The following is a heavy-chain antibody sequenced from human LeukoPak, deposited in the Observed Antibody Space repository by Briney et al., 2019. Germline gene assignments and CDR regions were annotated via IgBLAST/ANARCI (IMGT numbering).Heavy chain of an antibody. J-gene: IGHJ4*02. CDR1: GGSFSGYY. Sequence: SEPLSLTCAVYGGSFSGYYWSWIRQPPGKGLEWIGEINHSGSTNYNPSLKSRVTISVDTSKNQFSLKLSSVTAADTAVYYCARRRSTMVRGVISFDYWGQGTLVTVSS. D-gene: IGHD3-10*01. V-gene: IGHV4-34*01. CDR2: INHSGST. CDR3: ARRRSTMVRGVISFDY.